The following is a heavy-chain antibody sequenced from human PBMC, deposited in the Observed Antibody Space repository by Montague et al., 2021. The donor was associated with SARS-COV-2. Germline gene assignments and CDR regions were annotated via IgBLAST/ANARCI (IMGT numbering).Heavy chain of an antibody. D-gene: IGHD6-13*01. CDR2: LHYAGCA. Sequence: SETLSLTCSVSGGSFSSGDSYWGWLRQAPGKGLEWIGDLHYAGCAYYNPSLRSRVTISADTSKNQFSLKLNSVTAADTAVYYCVATYNGNWYYFDYWGQGTLVTVSS. J-gene: IGHJ4*02. V-gene: IGHV4-39*01. CDR3: VATYNGNWYYFDY. CDR1: GGSFSSGDSY.